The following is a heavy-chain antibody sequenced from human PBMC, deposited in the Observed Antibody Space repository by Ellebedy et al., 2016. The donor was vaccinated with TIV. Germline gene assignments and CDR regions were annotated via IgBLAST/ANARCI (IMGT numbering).Heavy chain of an antibody. J-gene: IGHJ3*02. CDR3: ATYGSSGYQQAFDI. CDR1: GGSITSYY. D-gene: IGHD3-22*01. V-gene: IGHV4-59*08. Sequence: MPSETLSLTCTVSGGSITSYYLNWLRQSPGKRLEWIGFVYHTGRTEYNPSLNSRVTISLDSSKNQFSLELSSVTAADTAIYYCATYGSSGYQQAFDIWGRGTVVTVSS. CDR2: VYHTGRT.